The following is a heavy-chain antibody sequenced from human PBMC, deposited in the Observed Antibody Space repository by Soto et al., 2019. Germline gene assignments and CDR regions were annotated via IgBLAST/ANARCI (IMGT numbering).Heavy chain of an antibody. J-gene: IGHJ4*02. V-gene: IGHV3-23*01. D-gene: IGHD6-13*01. CDR2: ISGSGGST. Sequence: PGRSLRHSCGAAEFTISSYAMNWFKQTPGKGLEWVSAISGSGGSTYYADSVKGRFTISRDNSKNTLYLQMNSLRAEDTAVYYCASGHYYSSSWYQHWGQGTLVTVSS. CDR3: ASGHYYSSSWYQH. CDR1: EFTISSYA.